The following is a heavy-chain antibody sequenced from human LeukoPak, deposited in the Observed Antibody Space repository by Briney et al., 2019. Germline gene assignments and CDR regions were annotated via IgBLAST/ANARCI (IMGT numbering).Heavy chain of an antibody. CDR1: GFTFSSYA. D-gene: IGHD5-18*01. CDR2: ISGSGGST. Sequence: HTGGSLRLSCAASGFTFSSYAMSWVRQAPGKGLEWVSAISGSGGSTYYADSVKGRFTISRDNSKNTLYLQMNSLRAEDTAVYYCAKVIGGYSFVDYWGQGTLVTVSS. CDR3: AKVIGGYSFVDY. V-gene: IGHV3-23*01. J-gene: IGHJ4*02.